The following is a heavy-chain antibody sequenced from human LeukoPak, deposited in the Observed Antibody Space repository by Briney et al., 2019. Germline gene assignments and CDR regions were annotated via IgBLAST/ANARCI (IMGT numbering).Heavy chain of an antibody. CDR3: ARGHAWSYYYYMDV. D-gene: IGHD3-3*01. V-gene: IGHV4-34*01. CDR2: INHSGST. CDR1: GGSFSGYY. J-gene: IGHJ6*03. Sequence: PSETLSLTCAVYGGSFSGYYWSWIRQPPGKGLEWIGEINHSGSTNYNPSLKSRVTISVDTSKNQFSLKLSSVTAADKAVYYCARGHAWSYYYYMDVWGKGTTVTVSS.